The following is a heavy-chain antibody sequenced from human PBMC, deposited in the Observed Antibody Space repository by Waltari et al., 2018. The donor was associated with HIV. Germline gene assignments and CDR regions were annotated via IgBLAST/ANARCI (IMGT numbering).Heavy chain of an antibody. CDR2: INPSGGYT. D-gene: IGHD6-13*01. Sequence: QVQLVQSGAEVKKPGASVKVSCQASGYTFTSYYMHWVRQAPVQGLEWMGIINPSGGYTSYAQKFQGRVTMTRDTSTSTVYMELSSLRSDDAAVYYCARVAYSSSWTPPFDYWGQGTLVTVSS. J-gene: IGHJ4*02. CDR3: ARVAYSSSWTPPFDY. V-gene: IGHV1-46*01. CDR1: GYTFTSYY.